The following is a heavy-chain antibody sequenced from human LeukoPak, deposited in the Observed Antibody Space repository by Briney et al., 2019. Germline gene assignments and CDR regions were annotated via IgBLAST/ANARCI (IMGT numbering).Heavy chain of an antibody. Sequence: GGSLRLSCAASGFTVSSYYISWVRQAPGKGLEWVSVIYSGGTTAYADSVKGRFTVSRDNSENTVYLQMNSLRAEDTAVYYCATRPPDSSGYPGFDYWGQGTLVTVSS. J-gene: IGHJ4*02. CDR2: IYSGGTT. CDR3: ATRPPDSSGYPGFDY. D-gene: IGHD3-22*01. CDR1: GFTVSSYY. V-gene: IGHV3-53*01.